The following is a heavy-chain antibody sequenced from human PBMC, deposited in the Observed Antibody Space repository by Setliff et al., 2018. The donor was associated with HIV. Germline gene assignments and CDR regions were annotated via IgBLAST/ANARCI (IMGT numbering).Heavy chain of an antibody. CDR2: IYHSGAT. D-gene: IGHD6-13*01. CDR1: GGSINSGGYY. CDR3: ARGPYSSSLPSWYFDL. Sequence: PSETLSLTCSVSGGSINSGGYYWSWIRQHPGKGLEWIGYIYHSGATYYNPSLKSRVTISVETSKNQLSLKLTSVTAADTAVYYCARGPYSSSLPSWYFDLWGRGTLVTVSS. V-gene: IGHV4-31*03. J-gene: IGHJ2*01.